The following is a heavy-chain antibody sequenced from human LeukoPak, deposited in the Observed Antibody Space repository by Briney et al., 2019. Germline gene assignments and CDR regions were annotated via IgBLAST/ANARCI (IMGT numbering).Heavy chain of an antibody. J-gene: IGHJ4*02. D-gene: IGHD2-15*01. CDR1: GFTFSSYA. CDR2: ISGSGGST. V-gene: IGHV3-23*01. CDR3: AKVGVDIVVVVAATPFDY. Sequence: GGSLRLSCAASGFTFSSYAMSWVRQAPGKGLEWVSAISGSGGSTYYADSVKGRFTISRDNSKNTLYLQMNSLRAEDTAVYYCAKVGVDIVVVVAATPFDYWAREPWSPSPQ.